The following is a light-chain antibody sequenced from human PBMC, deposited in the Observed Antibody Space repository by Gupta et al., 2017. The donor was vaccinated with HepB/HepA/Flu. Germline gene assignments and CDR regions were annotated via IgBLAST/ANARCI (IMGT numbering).Light chain of an antibody. Sequence: QSVLAQPPPLSVAPGQNHTISFSGCSSNTGADYDVHWYRQLPRTAPNVIIYLSNKRPSGVPDRFSGSKSGASASLGITGLQAEDEADYYCQSYDSSLSGWVFGGGTKLTVL. J-gene: IGLJ3*02. CDR3: QSYDSSLSGWV. CDR2: LSN. CDR1: SSNTGADYD. V-gene: IGLV1-40*01.